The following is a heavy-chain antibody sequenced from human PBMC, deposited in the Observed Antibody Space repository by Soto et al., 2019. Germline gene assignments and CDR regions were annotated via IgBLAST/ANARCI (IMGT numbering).Heavy chain of an antibody. CDR3: AKSPSGDRGNYFDY. D-gene: IGHD3-10*01. Sequence: ESGGGVVQPGRSLRLSCAASGFTFTTYGMHWVRQAPGKGLEWVAVISYDGSYIYYADSVKGRFSISRNNSKNTLYLQMNSLRAEDTAVYYCAKSPSGDRGNYFDYWGQGTLVTVSS. CDR1: GFTFTTYG. V-gene: IGHV3-30*18. CDR2: ISYDGSYI. J-gene: IGHJ4*02.